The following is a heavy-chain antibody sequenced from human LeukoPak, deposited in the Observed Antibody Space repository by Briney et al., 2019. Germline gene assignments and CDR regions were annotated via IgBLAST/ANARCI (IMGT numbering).Heavy chain of an antibody. J-gene: IGHJ1*01. CDR1: GGSISSSSYY. CDR2: IYYSGST. D-gene: IGHD1-7*01. V-gene: IGHV4-39*01. Sequence: SEALSLTCTVSGGSISSSSYYWGWIRQPPGKGLEWIGSIYYSGSTYYNPSLKSRVTISVDTSKNQFSLKLSSVTAADTAVYYCAGEGNYALEHWGQGTLVTVSS. CDR3: AGEGNYALEH.